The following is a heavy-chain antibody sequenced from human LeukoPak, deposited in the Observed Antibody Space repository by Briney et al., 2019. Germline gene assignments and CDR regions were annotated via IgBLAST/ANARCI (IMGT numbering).Heavy chain of an antibody. D-gene: IGHD4-11*01. Sequence: AETLSLTCAVYGGSFSGYYWSWIRQPPGKGLEWIGSIYYSGSTYYNPSLKSRVTISVDTSKNQFSLKLSSVTAADTAVYYRARGTYSNYVDYWGQGTLVTVSS. CDR2: IYYSGST. J-gene: IGHJ4*02. CDR3: ARGTYSNYVDY. CDR1: GGSFSGYY. V-gene: IGHV4-34*01.